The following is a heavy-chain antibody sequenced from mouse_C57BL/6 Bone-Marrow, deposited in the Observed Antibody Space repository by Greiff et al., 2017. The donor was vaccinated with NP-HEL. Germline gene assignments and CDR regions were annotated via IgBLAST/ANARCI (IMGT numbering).Heavy chain of an antibody. CDR1: GFTFSSYA. CDR2: ISDGGSYT. Sequence: DVMLVESGGGLVKPGGSLKLSCAASGFTFSSYAMSWVRQTPEKRLEWVATISDGGSYTYYPDNVKGRFTISRDNAKNNLYLQMSHLKSEDTAMYYCARAAYYSNLYAMDYWGQGTSVTVSS. CDR3: ARAAYYSNLYAMDY. D-gene: IGHD2-5*01. V-gene: IGHV5-4*03. J-gene: IGHJ4*01.